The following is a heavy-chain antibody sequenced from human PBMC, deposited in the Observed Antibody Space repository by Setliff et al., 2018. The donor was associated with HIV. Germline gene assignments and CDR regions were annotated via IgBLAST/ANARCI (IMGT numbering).Heavy chain of an antibody. CDR2: ISTSNGYT. CDR3: ASGRGIYGSGALEAYDI. J-gene: IGHJ3*02. Sequence: ASVKVSCKASGYTFSSYEISWVRQAPGQGLEWMGRISTSNGYTNYAQKLQGRVTVTTDTSTSTAYMELRGLRSDDTAVYYCASGRGIYGSGALEAYDIWGQGTMVTVSS. V-gene: IGHV1-18*01. CDR1: GYTFSSYE. D-gene: IGHD3-10*01.